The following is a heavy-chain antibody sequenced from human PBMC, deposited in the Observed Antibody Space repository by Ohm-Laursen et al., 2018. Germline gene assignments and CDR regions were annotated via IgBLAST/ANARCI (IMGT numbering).Heavy chain of an antibody. V-gene: IGHV4-38-2*01. D-gene: IGHD3-3*01. CDR1: GYSISSGYY. CDR2: IYHSGST. Sequence: PSETLSLTCAVSGYSISSGYYWGWIRQPPGKGLEWIGSIYHSGSTNYNPSLKSRVTISVDTSKNQFSLKLSSVTAADTAVYYCARGLRFLEWSPNYWGQGTLVTVSS. J-gene: IGHJ4*02. CDR3: ARGLRFLEWSPNY.